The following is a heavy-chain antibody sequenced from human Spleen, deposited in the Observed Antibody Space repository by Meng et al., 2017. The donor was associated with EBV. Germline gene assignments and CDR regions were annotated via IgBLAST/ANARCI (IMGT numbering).Heavy chain of an antibody. Sequence: QVQQQESGPGLVKPSGTSSLACAVAGGSISSSNWWSWVRQAPGKGLEWIGEIYHSGSTSYNPSLESRVTISIDKSKNQVSLKLTSVTAADTAVYYCAQRERWGLDPWGQGTLVTVSS. V-gene: IGHV4-4*02. J-gene: IGHJ5*02. CDR2: IYHSGST. D-gene: IGHD3-16*01. CDR1: GGSISSSNW. CDR3: AQRERWGLDP.